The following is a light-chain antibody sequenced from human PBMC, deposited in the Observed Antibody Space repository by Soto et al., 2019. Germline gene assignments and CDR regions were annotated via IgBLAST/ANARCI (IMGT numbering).Light chain of an antibody. Sequence: VLTQSPGTLSLSAGERASLSCRATQSVSSAFLAWYQRKPGQAPRLLIYGASTRATGIPDRFSGSGSETDFTLTISSLEPEDFAVYDCQQYGDSPITFGQGTRLEN. CDR1: QSVSSAF. CDR2: GAS. V-gene: IGKV3-20*01. CDR3: QQYGDSPIT. J-gene: IGKJ5*01.